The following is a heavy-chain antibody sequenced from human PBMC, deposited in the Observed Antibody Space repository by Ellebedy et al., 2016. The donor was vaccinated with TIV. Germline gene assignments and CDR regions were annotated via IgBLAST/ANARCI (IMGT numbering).Heavy chain of an antibody. CDR2: INQAGGGK. CDR3: ATDGSYGDYLSPTHAFEI. J-gene: IGHJ3*02. Sequence: GGSLRLSCAASGFSFSNYWMSWVRQAPGKGLEWVANINQAGGGKYYVDSVKGRFTISRDNAKNSLYLQVNSLRAEDTAVYYCATDGSYGDYLSPTHAFEIWGQGTMVPVSS. CDR1: GFSFSNYW. V-gene: IGHV3-7*01. D-gene: IGHD4-17*01.